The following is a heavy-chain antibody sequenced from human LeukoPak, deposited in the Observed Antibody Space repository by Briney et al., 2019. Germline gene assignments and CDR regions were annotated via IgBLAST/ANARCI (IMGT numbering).Heavy chain of an antibody. V-gene: IGHV7-4-1*02. J-gene: IGHJ5*02. Sequence: ASVKVSCKASGYTFTTYAMNWVRQAPGQGLERMGWINTNTGNPTYAQGFTGRFVFSLDTSVSTAYLQISSLRAEDTAVYYCARYTSGYYRWFDPWGQGTLVTVSS. CDR1: GYTFTTYA. CDR3: ARYTSGYYRWFDP. D-gene: IGHD6-19*01. CDR2: INTNTGNP.